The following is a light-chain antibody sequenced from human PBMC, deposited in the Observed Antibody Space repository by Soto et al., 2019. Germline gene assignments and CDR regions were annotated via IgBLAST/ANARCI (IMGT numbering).Light chain of an antibody. CDR2: GAA. CDR3: QESYSTPSGT. CDR1: QSISAY. J-gene: IGKJ3*01. V-gene: IGKV1-39*01. Sequence: DIQMTQSPCTMSSSVGERVTITCRASQSISAYFNGYQQKTGKAPTRLLNGAASLQSGGLSRFCGGGAGTDVTLLIISLQPEDFSTYYCQESYSTPSGTFGPRTKVDIK.